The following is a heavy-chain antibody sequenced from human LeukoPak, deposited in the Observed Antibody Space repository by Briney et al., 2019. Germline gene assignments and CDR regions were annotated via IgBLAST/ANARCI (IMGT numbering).Heavy chain of an antibody. CDR3: TTVGEAYYYDSSGYYRPYNWFDP. V-gene: IGHV3-15*07. D-gene: IGHD3-22*01. J-gene: IGHJ5*02. CDR2: IKSKTDGGTT. CDR1: EFTFSSYA. Sequence: GGSLRLSCTASEFTFSSYAMNWVRQAPGKGLEWVGRIKSKTDGGTTDYAAPVKGRFTISRDDSKNTLYLQMNSLKTEDTAVYYCTTVGEAYYYDSSGYYRPYNWFDPWGQGTLVTVSS.